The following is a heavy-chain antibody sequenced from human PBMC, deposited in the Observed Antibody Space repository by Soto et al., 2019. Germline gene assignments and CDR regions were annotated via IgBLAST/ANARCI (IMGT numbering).Heavy chain of an antibody. J-gene: IGHJ4*02. D-gene: IGHD2-15*01. CDR3: ARVNRPQGYCFDY. Sequence: SVKVSCKASGGTFSSYAISWVRQAPGQGLEWMGGIIPIFGTANYAQKFQGRVTITADESTSTAYMELSSLRSEDTAVYYCARVNRPQGYCFDYWGQGTLVTVSS. V-gene: IGHV1-69*13. CDR1: GGTFSSYA. CDR2: IIPIFGTA.